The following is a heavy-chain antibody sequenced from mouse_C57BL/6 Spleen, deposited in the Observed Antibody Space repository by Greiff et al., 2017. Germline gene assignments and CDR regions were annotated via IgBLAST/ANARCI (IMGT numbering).Heavy chain of an antibody. CDR1: GFTFGSYG. J-gene: IGHJ2*01. V-gene: IGHV5-6*01. Sequence: EVQLVESGGDLVKPGGSLKLSCAASGFTFGSYGMSWVRQTPDKRLEWVATISSGGSYTYYPDSVKGRFTISRDNAKNTLYLQMSSLKSEDTAMYYCARGGIPDYWGQGTTLTVSS. CDR3: ARGGIPDY. CDR2: ISSGGSYT.